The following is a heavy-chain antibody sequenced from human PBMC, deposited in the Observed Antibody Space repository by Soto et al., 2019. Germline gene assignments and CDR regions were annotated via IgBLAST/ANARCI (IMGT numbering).Heavy chain of an antibody. CDR2: TYYRAKWYT. V-gene: IGHV6-1*01. CDR3: ARGPSPLDP. Sequence: PSQTLSLACAISGDSVSTNSAAWNWIRQSPSRGREWLGRTYYRAKWYTYYAISVKSRITIKPDTLKNQFSLQLSSVTPDDPAVYYCARGPSPLDPCGQGTLVTVSS. CDR1: GDSVSTNSAA. J-gene: IGHJ5*02.